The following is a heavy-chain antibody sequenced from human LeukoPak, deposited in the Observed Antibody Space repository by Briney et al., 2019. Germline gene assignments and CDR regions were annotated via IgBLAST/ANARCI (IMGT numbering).Heavy chain of an antibody. CDR1: GFTFSSYA. J-gene: IGHJ3*02. CDR3: ARDKNYYGSGRPSLDAFDI. V-gene: IGHV3-23*01. D-gene: IGHD3-10*01. Sequence: PGGSLRLSCAASGFTFSSYAMSWVRQAPGKGLEWVSSISASAGSTYYADSVKGRFTISRDNSKNALYLQMNSLRAEDTAVYYCARDKNYYGSGRPSLDAFDIWGQGTMVTVSS. CDR2: ISASAGST.